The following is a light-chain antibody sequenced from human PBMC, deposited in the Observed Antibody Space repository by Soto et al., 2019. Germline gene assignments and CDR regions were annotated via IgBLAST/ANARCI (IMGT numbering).Light chain of an antibody. CDR3: QQNYNNPRT. CDR2: AAS. J-gene: IGKJ2*01. Sequence: DIQMTQSPSSLSASVGDRVTIACRASQTISNYLHWYQQKPGKAPKLLIYAASSLQSGVPSRFSGSGSGTDFSLTISGLEPEDFGTYYCQQNYNNPRTFGQGTKVDI. CDR1: QTISNY. V-gene: IGKV1-39*01.